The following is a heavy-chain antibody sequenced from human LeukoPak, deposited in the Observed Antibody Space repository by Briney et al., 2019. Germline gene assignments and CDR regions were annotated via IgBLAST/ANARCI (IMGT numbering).Heavy chain of an antibody. CDR3: AKDLFISGYYDSSGYDDAFDI. D-gene: IGHD3-22*01. CDR1: GFTFGSYG. CDR2: IWYDGSNK. J-gene: IGHJ3*02. Sequence: GGSLRLSCAASGFTFGSYGMHWVRQAPGKGLEWVAVIWYDGSNKYYADTVKGRFTISRDNSKNTLYLQMNSLRAEDTAVYYCAKDLFISGYYDSSGYDDAFDIWGQGTMVTVSS. V-gene: IGHV3-33*06.